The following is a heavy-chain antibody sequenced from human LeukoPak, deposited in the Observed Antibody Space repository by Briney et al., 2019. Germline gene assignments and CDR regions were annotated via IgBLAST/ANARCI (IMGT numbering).Heavy chain of an antibody. Sequence: SETLSLTCTVSGGSVSSGSYYWSWIRQPPGKGLEWIGYIYYSGSTNYNPSLKGRVTISVDTSKNQFSLKLSSVTAADTAVYYCASQYYYGGDTYYFDYWGQGTLVTVSS. CDR1: GGSVSSGSYY. CDR3: ASQYYYGGDTYYFDY. J-gene: IGHJ4*02. CDR2: IYYSGST. D-gene: IGHD3-10*01. V-gene: IGHV4-61*01.